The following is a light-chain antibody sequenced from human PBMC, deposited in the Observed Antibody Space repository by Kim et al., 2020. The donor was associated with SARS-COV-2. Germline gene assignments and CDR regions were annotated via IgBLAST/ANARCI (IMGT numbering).Light chain of an antibody. Sequence: QLVLTQSPSASASLGASVKLTCTLSSGHSSYAIAWHQQQPEKGPRYLMKLNSDGSHSKGDGIPDRFSGYSSGAERYLTISSLQSEDEADYYCQTWGTGSWVFGGATQLTVL. V-gene: IGLV4-69*01. CDR3: QTWGTGSWV. J-gene: IGLJ3*02. CDR1: SGHSSYA. CDR2: LNSDGSH.